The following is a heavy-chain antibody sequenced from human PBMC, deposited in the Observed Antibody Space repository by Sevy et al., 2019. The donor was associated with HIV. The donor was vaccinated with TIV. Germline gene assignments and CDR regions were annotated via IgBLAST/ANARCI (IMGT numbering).Heavy chain of an antibody. CDR1: GGSISSGDYY. CDR2: IYYSGIT. CDR3: ARYCTRTSPHNWFDP. Sequence: SETLSLTCSVSGGSISSGDYYWTWMRQSPGKGLEWIGCIYYSGITYYNPSLKSRVIISIDTVKNQFSLKLSSVTAADTALYYCARYCTRTSPHNWFDPWGQGTLVTVSS. D-gene: IGHD2-2*01. V-gene: IGHV4-30-4*01. J-gene: IGHJ5*02.